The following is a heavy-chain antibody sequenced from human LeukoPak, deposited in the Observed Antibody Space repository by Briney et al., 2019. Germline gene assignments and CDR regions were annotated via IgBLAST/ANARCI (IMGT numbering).Heavy chain of an antibody. V-gene: IGHV4-4*07. D-gene: IGHD6-19*01. Sequence: PSETLSLTCIVSGGSISSNYWSWIRQPAGKGLEWIGRTYVSGATNYNPSLKSRVIMSVDTSKNHFSLRLTSVTAADTAVYYCAREAPNSGGFDYWGQGTLVTVSS. J-gene: IGHJ4*02. CDR3: AREAPNSGGFDY. CDR2: TYVSGAT. CDR1: GGSISSNY.